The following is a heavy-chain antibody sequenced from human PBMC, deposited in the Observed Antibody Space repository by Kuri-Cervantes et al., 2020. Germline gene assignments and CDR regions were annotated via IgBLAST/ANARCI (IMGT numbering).Heavy chain of an antibody. V-gene: IGHV1-3*01. D-gene: IGHD3-22*01. CDR3: ARKYYDSSGYDY. Sequence: ASVKVSCKASGYTFTSYAMHWVRQAPGQRLEWMGWINAGNGNTKYSQKFQGRVTIARDTSASTAYMELSSLRSEDTAVYYCARKYYDSSGYDYWGQGTLVTVSS. CDR1: GYTFTSYA. CDR2: INAGNGNT. J-gene: IGHJ4*02.